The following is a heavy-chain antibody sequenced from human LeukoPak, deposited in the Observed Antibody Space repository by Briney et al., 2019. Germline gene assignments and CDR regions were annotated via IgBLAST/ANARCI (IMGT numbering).Heavy chain of an antibody. D-gene: IGHD1-26*01. CDR2: MYHSGST. J-gene: IGHJ4*02. Sequence: ADPLSLTCGLSGDPNNLSHGLTSVRQRPGTGLEWIGEMYHSGSTNYNTSLKSRVTISVDKSKNQFSPMLNSVTAAGTAVYYREISLTNGCYYGFDYWGQGTLVTVSS. V-gene: IGHV4-4*02. CDR1: GDPNNLSHG. CDR3: EISLTNGCYYGFDY.